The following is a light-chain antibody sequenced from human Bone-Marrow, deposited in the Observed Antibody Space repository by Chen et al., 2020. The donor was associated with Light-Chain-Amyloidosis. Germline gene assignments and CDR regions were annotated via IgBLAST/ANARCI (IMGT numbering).Light chain of an antibody. CDR1: DLPTKY. CDR3: QSADSSGTYEVI. J-gene: IGLJ2*01. V-gene: IGLV3-25*03. CDR2: RDT. Sequence: SYELTQPPSVSVSPGQTARITCYGDDLPTKYAYWYQQKLGQAPVLVIHRDTERPSGISERFSGSSSGTTATLTISGVQAEDEADYHCQSADSSGTYEVIFGGGTKLTVL.